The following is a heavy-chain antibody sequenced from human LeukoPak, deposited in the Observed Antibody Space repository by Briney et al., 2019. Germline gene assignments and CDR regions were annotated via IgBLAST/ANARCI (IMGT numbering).Heavy chain of an antibody. J-gene: IGHJ3*02. CDR3: AREGMFRGVPDAFDM. D-gene: IGHD3-10*01. V-gene: IGHV3-21*06. CDR2: ISGSGGST. Sequence: PGGSLRLSCAASGFTLNNAWMSWVRQAPGKGLEWVSAISGSGGSTYYADSVKGRFAISRDNAKNLLYLQMNNLRVEDTAVYYCAREGMFRGVPDAFDMWGQGTMVTVSS. CDR1: GFTLNNAW.